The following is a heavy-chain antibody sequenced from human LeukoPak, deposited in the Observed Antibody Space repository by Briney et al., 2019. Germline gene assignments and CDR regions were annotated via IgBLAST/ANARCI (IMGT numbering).Heavy chain of an antibody. D-gene: IGHD3-22*01. CDR1: GGSISSGSYY. Sequence: SETLSLTCAVSGGSISSGSYYWSWIRQPAWKGLEWIGRIYRSGSTNYNPSLKSRVTISVDTSKNQFSLKLSSVTAADTAVYYCARSSEGRYYYDSSGFSYYYYYMDVWGKGTTVTISS. CDR2: IYRSGST. J-gene: IGHJ6*03. CDR3: ARSSEGRYYYDSSGFSYYYYYMDV. V-gene: IGHV4-61*10.